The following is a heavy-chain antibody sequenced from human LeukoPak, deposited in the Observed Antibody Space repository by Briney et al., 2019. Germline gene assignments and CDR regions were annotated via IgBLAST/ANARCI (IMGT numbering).Heavy chain of an antibody. D-gene: IGHD2-15*01. CDR1: GFTFSSYA. Sequence: GGSLRLSCAASGFTFSSYAMSWVRQAPGKGLECVSAISGSGSGTYYAASVKGRFTISRDTSKNTLYVQMNSLRAEDTAIYYCAKVGSCSGGNCYDAPFEYWGQGTLVTVSS. CDR3: AKVGSCSGGNCYDAPFEY. CDR2: ISGSGSGT. V-gene: IGHV3-23*01. J-gene: IGHJ4*02.